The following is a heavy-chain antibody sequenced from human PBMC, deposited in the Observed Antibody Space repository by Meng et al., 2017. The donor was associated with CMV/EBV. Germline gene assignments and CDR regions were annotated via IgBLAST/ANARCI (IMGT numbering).Heavy chain of an antibody. J-gene: IGHJ6*02. Sequence: GESLKISCAASGFTFSSYAMHWVRQAPGKGLEWVAVISYDASNKYYADSVKGRFTISRDNSKNTLYLQMNSLRAEDTAVYYCASKAAGGSIYYYYGMDVWGQGATVTVS. CDR2: ISYDASNK. D-gene: IGHD6-13*01. CDR1: GFTFSSYA. V-gene: IGHV3-30*04. CDR3: ASKAAGGSIYYYYGMDV.